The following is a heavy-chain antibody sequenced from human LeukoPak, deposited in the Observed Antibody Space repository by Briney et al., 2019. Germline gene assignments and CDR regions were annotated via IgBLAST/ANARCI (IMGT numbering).Heavy chain of an antibody. CDR3: ASTTGYSYGYFDY. V-gene: IGHV3-48*03. J-gene: IGHJ4*02. D-gene: IGHD5-18*01. CDR1: GFSFSNNE. CDR2: ISRGGSTI. Sequence: AGGSLRLSCEASGFSFSNNEMNWVRQAPGRGLEWVPYISRGGSTIYYADSVKGRFTLSRDNAQNSLYLQMNSLRAEDTAVYYCASTTGYSYGYFDYWGQGTLVTVSS.